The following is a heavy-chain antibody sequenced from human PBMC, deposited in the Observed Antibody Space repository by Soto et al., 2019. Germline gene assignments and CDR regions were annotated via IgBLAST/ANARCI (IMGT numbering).Heavy chain of an antibody. CDR3: ARDIFRIAYYGVDV. J-gene: IGHJ6*02. V-gene: IGHV3-11*01. Sequence: QVQLVESGGGMVKPGGSLRLSCEASGFTFSDYYMSWIRQAPGKGLEWVSYISNSDSSKNYADSVKGRFTVSRDNAKNSLYLQMNSLRAEGTAVYYCARDIFRIAYYGVDVWGQGTTVTVSS. CDR1: GFTFSDYY. D-gene: IGHD2-21*01. CDR2: ISNSDSSK.